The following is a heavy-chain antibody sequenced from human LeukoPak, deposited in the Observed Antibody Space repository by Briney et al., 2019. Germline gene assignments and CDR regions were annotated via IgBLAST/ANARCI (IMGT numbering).Heavy chain of an antibody. CDR3: ARDYYDSSGYAHDY. V-gene: IGHV3-23*01. J-gene: IGHJ4*02. D-gene: IGHD3-22*01. CDR1: GFTFSSYA. CDR2: ISGSGGST. Sequence: GGSLRLSCSASGFTFSSYAMSWVRQAPGKGLEWVSAISGSGGSTYYADSVKGRFTISRDNSKNTLYLQMNSLRAEDTAVYYCARDYYDSSGYAHDYWGQGTLVTVSS.